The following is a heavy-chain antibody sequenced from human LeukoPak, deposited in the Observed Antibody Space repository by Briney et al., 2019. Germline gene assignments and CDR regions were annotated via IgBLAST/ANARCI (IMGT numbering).Heavy chain of an antibody. CDR2: IAWNGGRT. J-gene: IGHJ4*02. D-gene: IGHD5-24*01. V-gene: IGHV3-20*04. CDR1: GFNFDNFD. CDR3: ARDLGYINSL. Sequence: PGGSLRLSCTASGFNFDNFDMSWVRLAPGRGLECVSSIAWNGGRTGYADSVQGRFTISRDNARNSLYLQMDSLRAEDTALYYCARDLGYINSLWGQGTLVTVSS.